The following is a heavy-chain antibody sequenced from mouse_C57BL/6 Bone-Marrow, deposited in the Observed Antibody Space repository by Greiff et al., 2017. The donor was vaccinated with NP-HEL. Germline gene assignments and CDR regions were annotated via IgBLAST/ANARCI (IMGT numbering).Heavy chain of an antibody. CDR2: IYPGSGST. CDR1: GYTFTSYW. Sequence: VQLQQPGAELVKPGASVKMSCKASGYTFTSYWITWVKQRPGQGLEWIGDIYPGSGSTNYNEKFKSKATLTVDTSSSTAYMQLSSLTSEDSAVYYCARKGDYYYGTYYAMDYWGQGTSVTVSS. CDR3: ARKGDYYYGTYYAMDY. J-gene: IGHJ4*01. V-gene: IGHV1-55*01. D-gene: IGHD1-1*01.